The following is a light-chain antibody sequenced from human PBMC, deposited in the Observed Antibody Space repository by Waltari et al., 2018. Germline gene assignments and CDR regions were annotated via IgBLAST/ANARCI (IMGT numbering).Light chain of an antibody. Sequence: DIQMTQSPSTLSASVGDRVTITCRASQDISKWLAWYQQKPGKAPKFLIYDASSLETGVPERFSGSGSGTEFTLTISSLQPEDFATYYCQEYNGDSFTFGQGTRLEIK. CDR2: DAS. CDR3: QEYNGDSFT. V-gene: IGKV1-5*01. CDR1: QDISKW. J-gene: IGKJ5*01.